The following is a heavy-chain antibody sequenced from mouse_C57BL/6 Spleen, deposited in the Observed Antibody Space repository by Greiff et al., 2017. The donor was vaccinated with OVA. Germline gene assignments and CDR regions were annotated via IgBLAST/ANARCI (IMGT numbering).Heavy chain of an antibody. V-gene: IGHV1-52*01. CDR3: AREKAYYTWFAY. D-gene: IGHD2-12*01. Sequence: QVQLQQPGAELVRPGSSVKLSCKASGYTFTSYWMHWVKQRPIQGLEWIGNIDPSDSETHYNQKFKDKATLTVDKSSSTAYMQLSSLTSEDSAVYYCAREKAYYTWFAYWGQGTLVTVSA. CDR1: GYTFTSYW. J-gene: IGHJ3*01. CDR2: IDPSDSET.